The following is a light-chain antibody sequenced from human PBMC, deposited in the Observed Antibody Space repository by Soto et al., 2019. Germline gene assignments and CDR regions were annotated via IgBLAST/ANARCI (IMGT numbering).Light chain of an antibody. V-gene: IGKV1-39*01. J-gene: IGKJ1*01. CDR3: QQSYSTPWT. CDR1: QSISNY. CDR2: AAS. Sequence: DIQMTQSPSSLSASVGDRVAITCRASQSISNYLNWYQERPGKAPKLLIYAASSLQSGVPSRFSGGGSGTYFTLTLSGLQPEDFGTYYCQQSYSTPWTFGQGTKVEIK.